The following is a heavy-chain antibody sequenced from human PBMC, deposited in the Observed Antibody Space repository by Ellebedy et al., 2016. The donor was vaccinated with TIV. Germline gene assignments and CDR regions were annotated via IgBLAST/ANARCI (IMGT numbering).Heavy chain of an antibody. CDR2: ISGSGGST. J-gene: IGHJ4*02. CDR3: ARDAVAAAGTFDY. CDR1: GFTFSSYA. V-gene: IGHV3-23*01. Sequence: GESLKISCAASGFTFSSYAMSWVRQAPGKGLEWVSAISGSGGSTYYADSVKGRFTISRDNSKNTLYLQMNSLRDEDTAVYYCARDAVAAAGTFDYWGQGTLVTVSS. D-gene: IGHD6-13*01.